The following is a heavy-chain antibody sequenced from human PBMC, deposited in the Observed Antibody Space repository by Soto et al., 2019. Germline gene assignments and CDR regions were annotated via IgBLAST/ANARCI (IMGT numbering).Heavy chain of an antibody. CDR1: GFTFSSYG. CDR2: MWYDGSNE. Sequence: QLQLVESGGGVVQPGRSLRLSCEASGFTFSSYGMHWVRQAPGKGLEWVAGMWYDGSNEYYGDSVKGRFTISRDNSKNMVYLQMNSLRAEDTALYYCASSTYCSTTSGYVLGWIWGRGTLVTVSS. D-gene: IGHD2-2*01. V-gene: IGHV3-33*01. J-gene: IGHJ4*02. CDR3: ASSTYCSTTSGYVLGWI.